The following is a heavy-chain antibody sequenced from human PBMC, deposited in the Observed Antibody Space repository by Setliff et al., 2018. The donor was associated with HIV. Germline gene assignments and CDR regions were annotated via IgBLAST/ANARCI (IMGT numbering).Heavy chain of an antibody. Sequence: ASVKVSCKASGYTFTGYYMHWVRQAPGQGLEWMGWINPNSGGTNYAPRYQGRVTMTRDTSISTAYMELGGLRSDDTAVYYCARNYGADSNYFDYWGQGTLVTVSS. CDR1: GYTFTGYY. J-gene: IGHJ4*02. CDR2: INPNSGGT. V-gene: IGHV1-2*02. CDR3: ARNYGADSNYFDY. D-gene: IGHD4-17*01.